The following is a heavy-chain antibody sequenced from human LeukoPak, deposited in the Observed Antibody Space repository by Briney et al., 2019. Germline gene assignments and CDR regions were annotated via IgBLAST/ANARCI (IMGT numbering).Heavy chain of an antibody. CDR2: MGSTGRTI. Sequence: GGSLRLSCAASGFTFSDYYMSWIRQAPGKGLEWVSYMGSTGRTIYYADSVKGRLTISRDNAKNSLYLQMNSLRAEDTAVYYCARDYAGSPDAPDYWGQGTLVTVSS. CDR1: GFTFSDYY. V-gene: IGHV3-11*04. J-gene: IGHJ4*02. CDR3: ARDYAGSPDAPDY. D-gene: IGHD1-26*01.